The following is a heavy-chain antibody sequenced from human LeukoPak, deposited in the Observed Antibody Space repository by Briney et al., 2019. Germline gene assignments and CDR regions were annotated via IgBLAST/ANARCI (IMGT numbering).Heavy chain of an antibody. CDR1: GGSISSSSYY. J-gene: IGHJ2*01. D-gene: IGHD5-18*01. CDR2: IYYSGST. CDR3: ATPDTAMAQGYFDL. V-gene: IGHV4-39*01. Sequence: SGTLSLTCTVSGGSISSSSYYWGWIRQPPGKGLEWIGSIYYSGSTYYNPSLKSRVTISVDTSKNQFSLKLSSVTAADTAVYYCATPDTAMAQGYFDLWGRGTLVTVSS.